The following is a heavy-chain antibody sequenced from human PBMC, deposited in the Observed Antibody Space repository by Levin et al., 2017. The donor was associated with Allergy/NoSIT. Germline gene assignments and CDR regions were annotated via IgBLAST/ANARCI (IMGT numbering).Heavy chain of an antibody. CDR1: GGSISSYY. D-gene: IGHD6-19*01. CDR2: IYYSGST. Sequence: SCTVSGGSISSYYWSWIRQPPGKGLEWIGYIYYSGSTNYNPSLKSRVTISVDTSKNQFSLKLSSVTAADTAVYYCARVYSSGWYIHWGQGTLVTVSS. V-gene: IGHV4-59*01. J-gene: IGHJ4*02. CDR3: ARVYSSGWYIH.